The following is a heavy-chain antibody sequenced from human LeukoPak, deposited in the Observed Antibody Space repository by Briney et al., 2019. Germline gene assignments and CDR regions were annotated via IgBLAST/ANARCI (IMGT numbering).Heavy chain of an antibody. CDR3: ATGVDIVAPTYYYYYYGMDV. J-gene: IGHJ6*02. D-gene: IGHD5-12*01. V-gene: IGHV1-69*13. Sequence: EASVNVSCKASGGTFSSYAISWVRQAPGQGLEWMGGIIPIFGTANYAQKFQGRVTITADESTSTAYMELSSLRSEDTAVYYCATGVDIVAPTYYYYYYGMDVWGQGTTVTVSS. CDR2: IIPIFGTA. CDR1: GGTFSSYA.